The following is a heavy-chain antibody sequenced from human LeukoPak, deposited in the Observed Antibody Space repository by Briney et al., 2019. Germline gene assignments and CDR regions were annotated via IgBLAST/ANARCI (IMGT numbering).Heavy chain of an antibody. J-gene: IGHJ3*02. CDR3: ARVSTSTLTDAFDI. CDR1: GGSISSYY. CDR2: IYTSGST. Sequence: SETLSLTCTVSGGSISSYYWSWIRQPAGKGLEWIGRIYTSGSTNYNPSLKSRVTMSVDTSKNQFSLKLSSVTAADTAVYYCARVSTSTLTDAFDIWGQGTMVTVSS. D-gene: IGHD2-2*01. V-gene: IGHV4-4*07.